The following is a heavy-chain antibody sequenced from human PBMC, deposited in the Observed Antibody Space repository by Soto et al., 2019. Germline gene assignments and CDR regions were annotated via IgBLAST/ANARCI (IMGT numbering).Heavy chain of an antibody. Sequence: QLQLQESGPGLVKPSETLSLTCSVSGGSISTSSNYWGWIRQPPGKGLVWIGSIYYSGSTYYNPSPKSRVTIYVDTSKNQISLKLSSVTAADTAVYYCARHLKRSSWLDYWGPGTLVTVSS. CDR3: ARHLKRSSWLDY. D-gene: IGHD6-13*01. V-gene: IGHV4-39*01. J-gene: IGHJ4*02. CDR1: GGSISTSSNY. CDR2: IYYSGST.